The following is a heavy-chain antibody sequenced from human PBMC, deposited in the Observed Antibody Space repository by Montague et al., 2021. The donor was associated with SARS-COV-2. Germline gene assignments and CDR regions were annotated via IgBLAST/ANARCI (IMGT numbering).Heavy chain of an antibody. J-gene: IGHJ4*02. Sequence: ETLSLTCTVSGGSISSSSYYWGWIRQPPGKGLEWIGSIYYSGSTYYNPSLKSRVTISVDTSKNQFSLTLRSVTAADTAVYYCARGWFSPMLVVVIRGPFDYWGQGTLVTVSS. D-gene: IGHD3-22*01. CDR3: ARGWFSPMLVVVIRGPFDY. CDR2: IYYSGST. CDR1: GGSISSSSYY. V-gene: IGHV4-39*07.